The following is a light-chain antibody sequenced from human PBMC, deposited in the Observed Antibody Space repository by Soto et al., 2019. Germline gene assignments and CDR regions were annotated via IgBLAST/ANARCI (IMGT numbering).Light chain of an antibody. Sequence: QSALTQPRSVSGSPGQSVTISCTGTSSDVGGYNYVSWYQQHPGKAPKVMMYDVSERPSGVPDRFSGSMSGNTASLTISGLQAEDEADYYCCSYAGSPRYVFGTGTKLTVL. CDR2: DVS. V-gene: IGLV2-11*01. CDR3: CSYAGSPRYV. J-gene: IGLJ1*01. CDR1: SSDVGGYNY.